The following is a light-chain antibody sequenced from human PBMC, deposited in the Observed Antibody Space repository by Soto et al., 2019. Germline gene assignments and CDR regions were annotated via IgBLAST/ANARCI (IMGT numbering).Light chain of an antibody. Sequence: IVMTQSPLSLPVTPGEPASISCRSSQSLLHSNGYNYLDWYLQKPGQSPQLLIYLGSNRASGVPDRFSGSGSGTDFTLKISRVEAEDVGVYYCMQALQTPRTCGQGTKVDIK. CDR2: LGS. V-gene: IGKV2-28*01. CDR1: QSLLHSNGYNY. J-gene: IGKJ1*01. CDR3: MQALQTPRT.